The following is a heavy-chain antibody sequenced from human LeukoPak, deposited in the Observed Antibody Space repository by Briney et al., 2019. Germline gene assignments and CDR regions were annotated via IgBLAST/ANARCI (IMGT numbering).Heavy chain of an antibody. CDR1: GFTFSSYE. Sequence: GGSLRLSCAASGFTFSSYEMNWVRQAPGKGLEWVSTLSGSGITTYYADSVKGRFTISRDNSKNTLYLQMNSLRAEDTAVYYCAKGIYSSGWSYFDYWGHGTLVTVSS. CDR3: AKGIYSSGWSYFDY. CDR2: LSGSGITT. D-gene: IGHD6-19*01. V-gene: IGHV3-23*01. J-gene: IGHJ4*01.